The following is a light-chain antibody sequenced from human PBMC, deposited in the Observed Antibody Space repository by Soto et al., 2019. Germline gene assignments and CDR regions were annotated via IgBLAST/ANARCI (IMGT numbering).Light chain of an antibody. J-gene: IGKJ1*01. CDR3: QQYGSSGT. CDR2: XTS. CDR1: HTLSSSC. Sequence: IVLTQSPGTLSLSPGERAPLAXRTSHTLSSSCLAWSQHKTXKAPXXXIYXTSTRAIDIPDRFSGSGSGTDFTLTISRLEPEDFAVYYCQQYGSSGTFGQGTKVDIK. V-gene: IGKV3-20*01.